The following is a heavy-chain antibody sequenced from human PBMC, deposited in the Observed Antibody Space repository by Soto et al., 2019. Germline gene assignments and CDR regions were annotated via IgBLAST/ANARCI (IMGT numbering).Heavy chain of an antibody. Sequence: GGSLRLSCAASGFTFSDYYMSWIRQAPGKGLEWVSYISSSGSTIYYADSVKGRFTISRDNAKNSLYLQMNSLRAEGTAVYYCARDSDITMVRGVIITYAFDIWGQGTMVTVSS. CDR1: GFTFSDYY. D-gene: IGHD3-10*01. CDR2: ISSSGSTI. J-gene: IGHJ3*02. CDR3: ARDSDITMVRGVIITYAFDI. V-gene: IGHV3-11*01.